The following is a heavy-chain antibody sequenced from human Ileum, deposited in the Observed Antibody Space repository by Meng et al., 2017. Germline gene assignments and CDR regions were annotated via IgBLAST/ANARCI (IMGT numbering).Heavy chain of an antibody. J-gene: IGHJ4*02. D-gene: IGHD3-3*01. Sequence: QVQLQQSGPGLVKPSEPLSLTCSVSGASIPNYYWSWIRQPPGKALEWIGYVYYSGRTTYNPSLKSRVTISVDTSKNHFSLELVSVTAADTAVYYCATYDFWSASPTNAFDSWGQGTLVTVSS. CDR3: ATYDFWSASPTNAFDS. V-gene: IGHV4-59*01. CDR2: VYYSGRT. CDR1: GASIPNYY.